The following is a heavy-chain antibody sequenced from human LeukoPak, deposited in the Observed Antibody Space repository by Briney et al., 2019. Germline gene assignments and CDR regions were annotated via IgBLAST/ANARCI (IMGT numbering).Heavy chain of an antibody. J-gene: IGHJ4*02. CDR3: ARGLMMAVAGRGEFHY. D-gene: IGHD6-13*01. Sequence: RSSETLSLTCIVSGASISSYYWSWIRQPPGKGLEWIGYIYYSGSTNYNPSLKSRVTISVDTSKNQFSLKLSSVTAADTAVYYCARGLMMAVAGRGEFHYWGQGTLVTVSS. CDR2: IYYSGST. V-gene: IGHV4-59*01. CDR1: GASISSYY.